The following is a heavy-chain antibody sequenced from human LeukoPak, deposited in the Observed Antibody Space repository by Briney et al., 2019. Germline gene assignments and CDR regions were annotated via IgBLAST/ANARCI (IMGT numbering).Heavy chain of an antibody. V-gene: IGHV3-30*18. Sequence: PGGSLRLSCTVSGFTFSSYSLNWVRQAPGKGLEWVAVISYDGSNKYYADSVKGRFTISRDNSKNTLYLQMNSLRAEDTAVYYCAKNPYYYGSGSYYNWGAFDVWGQGTMVTVSS. CDR2: ISYDGSNK. CDR1: GFTFSSYS. J-gene: IGHJ3*01. CDR3: AKNPYYYGSGSYYNWGAFDV. D-gene: IGHD3-10*01.